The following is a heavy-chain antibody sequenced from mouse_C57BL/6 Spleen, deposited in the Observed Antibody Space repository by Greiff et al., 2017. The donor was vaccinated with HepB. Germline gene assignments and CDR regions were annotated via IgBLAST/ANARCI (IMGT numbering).Heavy chain of an antibody. V-gene: IGHV1-53*01. Sequence: VQLQQPGTELVKPGASVKLSCKASGYTFTSYWMHWVKQRPGQGLEWIGNINPSNGGTNYNEKFKSKATLTVDKSSSTASMQLSSLTSEDSAVYYCARGGLYYEGFDYWGQGTTLTVSS. D-gene: IGHD2-4*01. CDR3: ARGGLYYEGFDY. CDR1: GYTFTSYW. CDR2: INPSNGGT. J-gene: IGHJ2*01.